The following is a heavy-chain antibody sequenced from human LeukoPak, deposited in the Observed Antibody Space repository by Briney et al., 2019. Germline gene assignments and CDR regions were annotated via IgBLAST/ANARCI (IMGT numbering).Heavy chain of an antibody. CDR3: ARHAELRYFDWLFPTYYFDY. CDR1: GGSISSYY. CDR2: IYSSGST. Sequence: SETLSLTCTVSGGSISSYYWSWIRQPAGKGLEWIGRIYSSGSTDYNPSLKSRVTMSVDTSKNKFSLKLSSVTAADTAVYYCARHAELRYFDWLFPTYYFDYWGQGTLVTVSS. J-gene: IGHJ4*02. D-gene: IGHD3-9*01. V-gene: IGHV4-4*07.